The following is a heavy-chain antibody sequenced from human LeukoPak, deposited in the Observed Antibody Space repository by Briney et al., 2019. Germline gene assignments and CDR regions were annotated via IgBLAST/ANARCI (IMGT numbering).Heavy chain of an antibody. Sequence: AGGSLRLSCVASGFTFSNYAMSWGRKAPGKGLEWVSAITGSGTNRYYADSLKGRFTTSRDNSKNTVFLQMNSLRHEDTAIYYCVIWGDYDVLTGYYVPDYWGQGTLVTVAS. CDR2: ITGSGTNR. J-gene: IGHJ4*02. V-gene: IGHV3-23*01. CDR3: VIWGDYDVLTGYYVPDY. D-gene: IGHD3-9*01. CDR1: GFTFSNYA.